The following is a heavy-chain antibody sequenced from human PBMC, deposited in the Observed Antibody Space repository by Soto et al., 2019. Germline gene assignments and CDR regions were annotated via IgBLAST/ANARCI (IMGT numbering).Heavy chain of an antibody. CDR3: ARVLGDQYNYDSRRAPAFDI. D-gene: IGHD3-22*01. V-gene: IGHV4-30-4*01. J-gene: IGHJ3*02. Sequence: QVQLQESGPGLVKPSQTLSLTCTVSGGSISSGDYYWSWIRQPPGKGLEWIGYIYYSGSTYYNPSLKSRVTISVDTPKTQSSLKLSSVTAADTAVYYCARVLGDQYNYDSRRAPAFDIWGQGTMVTVSA. CDR2: IYYSGST. CDR1: GGSISSGDYY.